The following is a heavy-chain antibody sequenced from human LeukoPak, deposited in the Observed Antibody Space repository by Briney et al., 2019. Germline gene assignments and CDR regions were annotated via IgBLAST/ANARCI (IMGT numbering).Heavy chain of an antibody. Sequence: PSQTLSLTCAVSGGSISSGGYSWRWIRQPPGKGLEWIGYIYHSGSTYYNPSLKSRVTISVDRSKNQFSLKLSSVTAADTAVYYCARVLRPTTGPMDVWGQGTTVTVSS. J-gene: IGHJ6*02. CDR2: IYHSGST. CDR3: ARVLRPTTGPMDV. V-gene: IGHV4-30-2*01. CDR1: GGSISSGGYS. D-gene: IGHD4-17*01.